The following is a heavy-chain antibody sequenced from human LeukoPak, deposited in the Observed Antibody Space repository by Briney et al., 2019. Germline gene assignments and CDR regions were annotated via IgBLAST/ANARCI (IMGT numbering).Heavy chain of an antibody. J-gene: IGHJ5*02. D-gene: IGHD2-15*01. CDR2: INHSGST. CDR1: GGXFSGYY. CDR3: ARGRVVVAATRTKGWFDP. Sequence: SETLSLTCAVYGGXFSGYYCSWIRQPPGKGREWLGEINHSGSTNYNPSLKSRVTISVDTSKNQFSPKLSSVTAADTAVYYCARGRVVVAATRTKGWFDPWGQGTLVTVSS. V-gene: IGHV4-34*01.